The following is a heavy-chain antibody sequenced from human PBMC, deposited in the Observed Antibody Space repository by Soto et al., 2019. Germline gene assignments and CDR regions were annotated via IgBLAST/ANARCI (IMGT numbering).Heavy chain of an antibody. V-gene: IGHV4-31*03. Sequence: QVQLQESGPGLVKPSQTLSLTCTVSGGSISSGGYYWSWIRQHPGKGLEWIGYIYYSGSTYYNPSLKSRVTISVDTSKNQFSLKLSSVTAADTAAYYCARGGAIVVVVADNWFDPWGQGTLVTVSS. J-gene: IGHJ5*02. CDR3: ARGGAIVVVVADNWFDP. CDR2: IYYSGST. D-gene: IGHD2-15*01. CDR1: GGSISSGGYY.